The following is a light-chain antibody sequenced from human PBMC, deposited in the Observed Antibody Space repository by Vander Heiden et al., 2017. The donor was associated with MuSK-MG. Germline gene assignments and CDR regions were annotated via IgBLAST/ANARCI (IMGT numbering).Light chain of an antibody. CDR3: QQYNSYPWT. J-gene: IGKJ1*01. CDR2: KAS. Sequence: DIQMTQPPSTLFASVGDRVTITCRASQSISSWLAWYQQKPGKAPKLLIYKASSLESGVPSRFSGSGSGTEFALTISSLQPDDFATYYCQQYNSYPWTFKQGTKVEIK. CDR1: QSISSW. V-gene: IGKV1-5*03.